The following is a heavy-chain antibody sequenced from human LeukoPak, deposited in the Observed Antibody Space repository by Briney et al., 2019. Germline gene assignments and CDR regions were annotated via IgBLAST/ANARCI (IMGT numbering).Heavy chain of an antibody. Sequence: SETLSLTCTVSGSSITTGHYWGWIRQPPGKGLEWIGYIYHSGSTYYNPSLKSRVTISVDRSKNQFSLKLSSVTAADTAVYYCARGSPGGSSWYHLGRFDAFDIWGQGTMVTVSS. CDR1: GSSITTGHY. CDR2: IYHSGST. V-gene: IGHV4-38-2*02. D-gene: IGHD6-13*01. J-gene: IGHJ3*02. CDR3: ARGSPGGSSWYHLGRFDAFDI.